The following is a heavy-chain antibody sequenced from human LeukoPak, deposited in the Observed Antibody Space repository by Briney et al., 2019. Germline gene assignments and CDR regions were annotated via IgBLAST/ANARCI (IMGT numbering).Heavy chain of an antibody. Sequence: SETLSLTCTVSGGSISSHYWSWIRLPPGKGLEWIGYIYYSGSTNYNPSLKSRVTISVDTSKNQFSLKLSSVTAADTAVYYCARGISNRRTPYDYWGQGTLVTVSS. CDR1: GGSISSHY. D-gene: IGHD4-11*01. J-gene: IGHJ4*02. V-gene: IGHV4-59*11. CDR2: IYYSGST. CDR3: ARGISNRRTPYDY.